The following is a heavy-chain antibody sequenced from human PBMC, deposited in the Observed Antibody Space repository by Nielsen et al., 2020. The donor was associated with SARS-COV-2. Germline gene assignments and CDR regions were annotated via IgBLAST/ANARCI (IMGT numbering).Heavy chain of an antibody. Sequence: SVKVSCKASGYTFNNNGISWVRQAPGQGLEWMGRIIPILGIANYAQKFQGRVTITADKSTSTAYMELSSLRSEDTAVYYCARDLPDYGGNSGGMDVWGQGTTVTVSS. V-gene: IGHV1-69*04. J-gene: IGHJ6*02. CDR3: ARDLPDYGGNSGGMDV. CDR1: GYTFNNNG. CDR2: IIPILGIA. D-gene: IGHD4-23*01.